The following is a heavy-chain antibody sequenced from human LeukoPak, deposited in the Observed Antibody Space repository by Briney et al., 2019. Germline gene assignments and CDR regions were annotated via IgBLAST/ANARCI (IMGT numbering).Heavy chain of an antibody. D-gene: IGHD3-22*01. Sequence: SETLSLTCSVSGYSMSSGYYWGWIRQPPERGLEWIGSMYHTGSTYYNPSLKSRVNISVDTSKNQFYLKVSSVTAADTAVYYCARDLYYYDSSGYFDPWGQGTLVTVSS. CDR3: ARDLYYYDSSGYFDP. V-gene: IGHV4-38-2*02. CDR2: MYHTGST. CDR1: GYSMSSGYY. J-gene: IGHJ5*02.